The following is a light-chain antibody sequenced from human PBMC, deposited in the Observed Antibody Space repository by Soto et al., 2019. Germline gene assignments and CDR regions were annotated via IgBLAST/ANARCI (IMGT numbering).Light chain of an antibody. CDR1: SSNIGAGYD. Sequence: QSVLTQPPSVSGAPGQRVTISCTGSSSNIGAGYDVHWYQQLPGTAPKLLISGNSNRPSGVPDRFSGSKSGTSASLAITGLQPDDEPDYYCQSSARRLSGWVFGGGTKLPVL. V-gene: IGLV1-40*01. J-gene: IGLJ3*02. CDR3: QSSARRLSGWV. CDR2: GNS.